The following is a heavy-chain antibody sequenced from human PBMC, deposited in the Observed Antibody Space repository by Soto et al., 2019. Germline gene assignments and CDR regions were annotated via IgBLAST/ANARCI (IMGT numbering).Heavy chain of an antibody. J-gene: IGHJ4*02. CDR1: GFTFSSYA. V-gene: IGHV3-23*01. Sequence: AGGSLRLSCAASGFTFSSYAMTWVRQTPGKGLEWVSATTDSGGSTYYADSVKGRFTISRDNYKNTLHLQMNSLRAEDTAIYYCAKGMGRSRYYFDYWGQGTLVTVSS. CDR2: TTDSGGST. CDR3: AKGMGRSRYYFDY. D-gene: IGHD2-15*01.